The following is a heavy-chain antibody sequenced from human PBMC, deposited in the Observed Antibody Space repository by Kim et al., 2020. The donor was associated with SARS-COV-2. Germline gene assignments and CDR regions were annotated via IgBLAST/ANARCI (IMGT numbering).Heavy chain of an antibody. CDR3: AREGYSSTLMSYYAMDV. J-gene: IGHJ6*02. Sequence: SVKVSCKASVGTFSNYAISWVRQAPGQGLEWMGGIIPILGTANYAQKFQGRVTITADDSTSTAYMELSSLRSEDTAVYYCAREGYSSTLMSYYAMDVWGQGTTVTVSS. CDR2: IIPILGTA. V-gene: IGHV1-69*13. CDR1: VGTFSNYA. D-gene: IGHD6-13*01.